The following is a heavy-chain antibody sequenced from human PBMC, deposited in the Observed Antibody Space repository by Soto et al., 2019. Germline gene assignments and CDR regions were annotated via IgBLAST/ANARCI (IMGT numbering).Heavy chain of an antibody. Sequence: QVTLKESGPVLVKPTETLTLTCTVSGFSLSNARMGVSWIRQPPGKALEWLAHIFSNDEKSYSTSLKSRLTSSKDTSKSQVVLTMTNMDPVDTATYYCARMYYYDSSGYYHRYYYYGMDVWGQGTTVTVSS. CDR1: GFSLSNARMG. CDR3: ARMYYYDSSGYYHRYYYYGMDV. V-gene: IGHV2-26*01. CDR2: IFSNDEK. J-gene: IGHJ6*02. D-gene: IGHD3-22*01.